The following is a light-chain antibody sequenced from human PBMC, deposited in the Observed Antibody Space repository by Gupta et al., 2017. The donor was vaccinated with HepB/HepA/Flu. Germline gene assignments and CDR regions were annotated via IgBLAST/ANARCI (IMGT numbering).Light chain of an antibody. Sequence: SYVVTQPPSVSVAPEKTARISCGGDSIGRQSVHWYRQKPGQAPVLGLFDDTDRPSGIPERFYGTNSGNTATLTIIRVEAGDEADYDGQVWDSSHNRGGFGGGTKLT. CDR3: QVWDSSHNRGG. CDR1: SIGRQS. V-gene: IGLV3-21*03. J-gene: IGLJ2*01. CDR2: DDT.